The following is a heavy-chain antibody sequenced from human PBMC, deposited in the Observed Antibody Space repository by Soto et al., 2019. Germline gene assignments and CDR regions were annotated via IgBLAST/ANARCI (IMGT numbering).Heavy chain of an antibody. CDR1: GFTFSSYS. V-gene: IGHV3-21*01. Sequence: PGGSLRLSCAASGFTFSSYSMNWVRQAPGKGLEWVSSISSSSSYIYYADSVKGRFTISRDNAKNSLYLQMNSLRAEDTAVYYCARDFSPLYNWNYWFDPWGQGTLVTVSS. CDR3: ARDFSPLYNWNYWFDP. CDR2: ISSSSSYI. J-gene: IGHJ5*02. D-gene: IGHD1-7*01.